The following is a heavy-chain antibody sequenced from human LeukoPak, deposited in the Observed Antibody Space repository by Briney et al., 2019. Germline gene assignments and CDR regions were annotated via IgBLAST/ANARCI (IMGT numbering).Heavy chain of an antibody. J-gene: IGHJ3*02. D-gene: IGHD6-13*01. V-gene: IGHV3-7*04. CDR3: ARDVAASGALDI. CDR1: GFTFNNYW. CDR2: IKQDGSET. Sequence: GGSLRLSCTVPGFTFNNYWMNWVRQAPGKGLEWVGNIKQDGSETYFGDSVKGRFTISRDNAQNSLYLQMNSLRVEDTAVYYCARDVAASGALDIWGQGTLLTVSS.